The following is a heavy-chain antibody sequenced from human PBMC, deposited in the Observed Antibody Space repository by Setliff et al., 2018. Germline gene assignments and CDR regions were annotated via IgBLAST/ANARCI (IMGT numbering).Heavy chain of an antibody. V-gene: IGHV3-7*01. D-gene: IGHD3-10*01. CDR1: GFTFSSYW. CDR3: ARDPFGNPVFDP. CDR2: IKQDGSVK. J-gene: IGHJ5*02. Sequence: GGSLRLSCAASGFTFSSYWMNWVRQAPGKGLEWVANIKQDGSVKNYVDSVKGRFSISRDNSKNSLYLQMNSLRAEDTAVYYCARDPFGNPVFDPWGQGTLVTVSS.